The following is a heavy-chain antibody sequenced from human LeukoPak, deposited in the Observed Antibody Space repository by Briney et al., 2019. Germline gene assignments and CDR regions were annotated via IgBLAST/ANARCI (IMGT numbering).Heavy chain of an antibody. CDR3: AREGQPGDDY. CDR1: GFNFSSYS. D-gene: IGHD3-10*01. Sequence: GGSLRLSCAASGFNFSSYSMNWVRQAPGKGLEWVSSISSSSSYIYYADSVKGRFTISRDNAKNSLYLQMNSLRAEDTAVYYCAREGQPGDDYWGQGTLVTVSS. V-gene: IGHV3-21*01. CDR2: ISSSSSYI. J-gene: IGHJ4*02.